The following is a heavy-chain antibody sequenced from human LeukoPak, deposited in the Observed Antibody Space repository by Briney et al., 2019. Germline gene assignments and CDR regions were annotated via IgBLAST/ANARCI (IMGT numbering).Heavy chain of an antibody. V-gene: IGHV1-18*01. J-gene: IGHJ4*02. CDR2: ISAYNGNT. D-gene: IGHD5-12*01. Sequence: ASVKVSCKASGGTFSSYAISWVRQAPGQGLEWMGWISAYNGNTNYAQKLQGRVTMTTDTSTGTAYMELRSLRSDDTAVYYCASGQYSGYDKVLSDYWGQGTLVTVSS. CDR3: ASGQYSGYDKVLSDY. CDR1: GGTFSSYA.